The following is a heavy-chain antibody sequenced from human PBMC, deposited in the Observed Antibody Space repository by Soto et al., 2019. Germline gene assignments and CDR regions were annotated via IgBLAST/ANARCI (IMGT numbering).Heavy chain of an antibody. V-gene: IGHV3-48*03. Sequence: PGGSLRLSCAASGFTFSSYEMNWVRQAPGKGLEWVSYISSSGSTIYYADSVKGRFTISRDNAKNSLYLQMNSLRAEDTAVYYCARDIKLKRVGAIYFDYWGQGTLVTFSS. CDR3: ARDIKLKRVGAIYFDY. CDR2: ISSSGSTI. D-gene: IGHD1-26*01. J-gene: IGHJ4*02. CDR1: GFTFSSYE.